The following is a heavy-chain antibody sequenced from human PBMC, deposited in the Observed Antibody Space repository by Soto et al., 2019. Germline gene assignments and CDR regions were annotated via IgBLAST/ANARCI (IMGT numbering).Heavy chain of an antibody. CDR3: ALRSMAVVPEY. V-gene: IGHV4-59*01. CDR1: GGSISSYY. Sequence: SETLSLTCTVSGGSISSYYWSWIRQPPGKGLESTGYLYYGRSANYNPSLKSRVTLSVDTSTNQCSLTLSSMTAADTAVYYCALRSMAVVPEYWGQGTLVTVSS. J-gene: IGHJ4*02. CDR2: LYYGRSA. D-gene: IGHD3-22*01.